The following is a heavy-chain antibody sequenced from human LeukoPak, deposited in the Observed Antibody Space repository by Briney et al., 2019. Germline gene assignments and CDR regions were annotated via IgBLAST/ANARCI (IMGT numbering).Heavy chain of an antibody. CDR1: GFSISSDYY. D-gene: IGHD1-26*01. Sequence: PSGTLTLTCEASGFSISSDYYWGWLRQPPGKRLEGTGSCYHGGSTYYTPSLKSRVTISVDMSKNHFSLKLSSVSAADTAMYYCARHTSGSRASGFDYWGQGTLVTASS. J-gene: IGHJ4*01. CDR2: CYHGGST. V-gene: IGHV4-38-2*01. CDR3: ARHTSGSRASGFDY.